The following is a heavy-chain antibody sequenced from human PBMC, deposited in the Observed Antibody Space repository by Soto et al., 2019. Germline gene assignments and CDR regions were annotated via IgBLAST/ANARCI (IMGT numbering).Heavy chain of an antibody. D-gene: IGHD6-13*01. CDR2: ISDDGTYK. Sequence: QLVDSGGGVVQPGRSLRLSCAASGFRFSSYGMHWVRQAPGKGLEWVAVISDDGTYKDYADSVKGRFTISRDKSENTLFLQMNSLGPNDTAVYYFAREYGPEAPCPYSNTHTDFWGLGTRVTVSS. V-gene: IGHV3-30*03. CDR1: GFRFSSYG. J-gene: IGHJ4*02. CDR3: AREYGPEAPCPYSNTHTDF.